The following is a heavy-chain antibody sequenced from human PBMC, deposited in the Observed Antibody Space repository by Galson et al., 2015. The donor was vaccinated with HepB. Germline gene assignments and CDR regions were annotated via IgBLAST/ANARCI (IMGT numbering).Heavy chain of an antibody. Sequence: SLRLSCAASGFTFSSYGMHWVRQAPGKGLEWVTVTSDDGSKKYYADSVKGRFTISRDNSKNTLYLEMNSLRAEDTAMYYCAKDLYAVRGVIHPGVPRIDYWGQGTLVTVSS. J-gene: IGHJ4*02. CDR1: GFTFSSYG. D-gene: IGHD3-10*01. CDR2: TSDDGSKK. CDR3: AKDLYAVRGVIHPGVPRIDY. V-gene: IGHV3-30*18.